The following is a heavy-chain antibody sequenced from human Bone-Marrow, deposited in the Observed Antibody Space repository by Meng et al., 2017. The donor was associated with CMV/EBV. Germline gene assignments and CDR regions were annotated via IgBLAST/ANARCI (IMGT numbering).Heavy chain of an antibody. J-gene: IGHJ4*02. D-gene: IGHD4-17*01. CDR2: NYTSGST. CDR3: ASELGGGYYAY. CDR1: GGALSSYY. V-gene: IGHV4-4*07. Sequence: LHEPCHDLVKPLEPLSLPLTVPGGALSSYYGSLCRQPAGKGLEWIERNYTSGSTNYNPPPKSQVTMSVDTSNNQFSLKLSSVTATDTAVYYCASELGGGYYAYWGQGTLVTVSS.